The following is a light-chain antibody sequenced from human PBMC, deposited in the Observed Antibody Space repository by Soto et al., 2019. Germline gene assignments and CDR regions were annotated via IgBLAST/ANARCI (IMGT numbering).Light chain of an antibody. CDR2: EVS. CDR3: SSYAGSNHSPYV. V-gene: IGLV2-8*01. Sequence: QSVLTQPPSASGSPGQSVTISCTGTSSDVGGYNYVSWYQQHPGKAPKLMIYEVSKRPSGVPDRFSGSKSGNTASLTVSGLQAEDEADYYCSSYAGSNHSPYVFGTGTKVTVL. CDR1: SSDVGGYNY. J-gene: IGLJ1*01.